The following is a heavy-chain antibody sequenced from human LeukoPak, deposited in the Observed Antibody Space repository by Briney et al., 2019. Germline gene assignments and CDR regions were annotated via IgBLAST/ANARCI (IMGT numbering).Heavy chain of an antibody. Sequence: GESLKISCKGSGYRFTSYWIAWVRQRPGKGLEWMGIIYPGDSDTRYSPSFQGQVTISADKSISTAYLQWNSLKASDTAMYYCARRDGYGAYDIWGQGTMVTVSS. J-gene: IGHJ3*02. V-gene: IGHV5-51*01. CDR3: ARRDGYGAYDI. D-gene: IGHD5-24*01. CDR1: GYRFTSYW. CDR2: IYPGDSDT.